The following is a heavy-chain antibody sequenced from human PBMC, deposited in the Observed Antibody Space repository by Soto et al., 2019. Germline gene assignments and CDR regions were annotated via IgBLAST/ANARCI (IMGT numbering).Heavy chain of an antibody. Sequence: QVQLKQSGPEVRKPGASVRVSCKASGYIFTNFGISWVRQAPGQGLEWRGWISGYNDNTHYAQKLQGRVSMTTDTSTATAYMDLRSLRSDDTAIYYCVRDSSSWSYYYYGMYVWGQGTTVTVSS. CDR2: ISGYNDNT. V-gene: IGHV1-18*01. CDR1: GYIFTNFG. CDR3: VRDSSSWSYYYYGMYV. J-gene: IGHJ6*02. D-gene: IGHD6-13*01.